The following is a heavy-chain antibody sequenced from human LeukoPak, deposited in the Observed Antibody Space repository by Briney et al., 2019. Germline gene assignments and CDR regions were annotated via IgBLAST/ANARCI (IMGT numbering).Heavy chain of an antibody. CDR3: ARDHSGRS. CDR1: GFTFSSYS. V-gene: IGHV3-21*01. J-gene: IGHJ5*02. CDR2: ISSSSIYI. D-gene: IGHD6-19*01. Sequence: GGSLRLSCAASGFTFSSYSMNWVRQAPGKGLEWVSSISSSSIYIYYADSVKGRFTISRDNAKNSLYLQMNSLRAEDTAVYYCARDHSGRSWGQGTLVTVSS.